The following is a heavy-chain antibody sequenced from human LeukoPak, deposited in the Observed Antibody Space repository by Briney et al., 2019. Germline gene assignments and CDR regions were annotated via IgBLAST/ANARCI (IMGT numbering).Heavy chain of an antibody. CDR2: IHYTGQT. CDR1: GGSISGYY. V-gene: IGHV4-59*08. Sequence: TSETLSLTCTVSGGSISGYYWSWIRQPPGKGLDYIGYIHYTGQTDSNPSLKSRVTISLDTSKNQFSLTLRSVTAADTAVYYCVRHGPTGGGYCSPTSCYTFDYWGQGSLVAVSS. D-gene: IGHD2-2*03. CDR3: VRHGPTGGGYCSPTSCYTFDY. J-gene: IGHJ4*02.